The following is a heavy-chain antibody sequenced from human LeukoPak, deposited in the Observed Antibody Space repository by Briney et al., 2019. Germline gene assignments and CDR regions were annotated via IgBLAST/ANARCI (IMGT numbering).Heavy chain of an antibody. CDR1: GFTFSNYG. CDR3: ARVWGSYYFDY. Sequence: PGGSLRLSCVASGFTFSNYGIHWVRQAPGKGLEWVAVISYDGSNKYYADSVKGRFTISRDNSKSTLYLQMNSLRAEDTAVYYCARVWGSYYFDYWGQGTLVTVSS. J-gene: IGHJ4*02. CDR2: ISYDGSNK. D-gene: IGHD3-16*01. V-gene: IGHV3-30*03.